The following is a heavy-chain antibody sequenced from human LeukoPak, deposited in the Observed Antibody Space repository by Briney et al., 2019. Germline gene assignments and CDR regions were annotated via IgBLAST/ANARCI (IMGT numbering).Heavy chain of an antibody. J-gene: IGHJ4*02. CDR3: AKQDGAAFDY. V-gene: IGHV3-23*01. Sequence: GGSLRLSCAASGFTFRSFAMSWVRQAPGKGLEWVSVIAGSGDSTYYADSLKGRFTISRDNSKNTLYLQMNSLRVEDTAVYYCAKQDGAAFDYWGQGTQVTVSS. CDR2: IAGSGDST. CDR1: GFTFRSFA.